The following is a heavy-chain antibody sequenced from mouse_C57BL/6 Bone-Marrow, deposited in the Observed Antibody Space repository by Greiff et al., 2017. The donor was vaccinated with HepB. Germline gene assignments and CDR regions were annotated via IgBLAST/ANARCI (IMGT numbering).Heavy chain of an antibody. Sequence: QQSCKASGYTFTSYWMHWVKQRPGRGLEWIGRIDPNSGGTKYNEKFKSKATLTVDKPSSTAYMQLSSLTSEDSAVYYCARKGADGYYDFYYAKDYWGQGTSVTVSS. CDR2: IDPNSGGT. V-gene: IGHV1-72*01. D-gene: IGHD2-3*01. J-gene: IGHJ4*01. CDR1: GYTFTSYW. CDR3: ARKGADGYYDFYYAKDY.